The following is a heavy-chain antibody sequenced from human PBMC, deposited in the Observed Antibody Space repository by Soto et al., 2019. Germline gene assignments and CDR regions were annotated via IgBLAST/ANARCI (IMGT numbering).Heavy chain of an antibody. V-gene: IGHV4-39*01. CDR1: GGSISSRGYY. J-gene: IGHJ5*02. CDR3: ATSNWFDP. CDR2: ISYSGST. Sequence: QLQLQESGPGLVKPSETLSLTCTVSGGSISSRGYYWGWIRQPPGKGLEWIGTISYSGSTYYNPSLKSRVTISVDTSKNQFSLKLSSVTAADTAVYYCATSNWFDPWGQGTLVTVSS.